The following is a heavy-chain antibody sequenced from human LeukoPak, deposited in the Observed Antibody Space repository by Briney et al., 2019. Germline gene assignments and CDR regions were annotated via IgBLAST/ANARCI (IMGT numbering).Heavy chain of an antibody. D-gene: IGHD1-1*01. Sequence: RTSETLSLTCTVSGGSIRSGDYSWSWIRQPPGKGLEWIGYIYYSGSTYYNPSLKSRVTISGDTSKNQFSLNLSSVTAADTAVYYCARDFKGMTTIDYWGQGTLVTVSS. CDR2: IYYSGST. J-gene: IGHJ4*02. V-gene: IGHV4-30-4*01. CDR3: ARDFKGMTTIDY. CDR1: GGSIRSGDYS.